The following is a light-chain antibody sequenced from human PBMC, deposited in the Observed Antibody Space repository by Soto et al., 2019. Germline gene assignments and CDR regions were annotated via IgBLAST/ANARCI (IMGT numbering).Light chain of an antibody. Sequence: DIHLTQSPYFLSASVGDRVTITCLASQGISSYLAWYQQKPGKAPNLLIYDASNLEIGVPSRFSGSGSGTHFTFTISSLQTEDIGTYYCQQYDILPITFGRGTRLEIK. CDR1: QGISSY. J-gene: IGKJ5*01. V-gene: IGKV1-33*01. CDR3: QQYDILPIT. CDR2: DAS.